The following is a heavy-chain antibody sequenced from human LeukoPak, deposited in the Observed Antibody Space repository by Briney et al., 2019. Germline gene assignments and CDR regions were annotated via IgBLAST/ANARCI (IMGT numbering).Heavy chain of an antibody. V-gene: IGHV4-39*01. CDR3: ARHGMWLSRLEY. J-gene: IGHJ4*02. CDR2: IYYSGNM. CDR1: GGSIAITND. D-gene: IGHD2-21*01. Sequence: SETLPPTCPVSGGSIAITNDWAWIRQSPGKGLEGIESIYYSGNMYKSLSLGSRVTISVDTAKNQFSLKLSSVTASDTAIYYCARHGMWLSRLEYWGPGILVAVSP.